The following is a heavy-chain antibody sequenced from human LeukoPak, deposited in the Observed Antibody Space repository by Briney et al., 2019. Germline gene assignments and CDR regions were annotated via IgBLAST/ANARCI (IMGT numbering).Heavy chain of an antibody. Sequence: GASVKVSCKASGGTFSSYAISWVRQAPGQGLEWMGGIIPIFGTANYAQKFQGRVTITADESTSTAYMELSSLRSEDTAVYYCARDLASKGNYYGSGSLQFGPWGQGTLVTVSS. J-gene: IGHJ5*02. CDR3: ARDLASKGNYYGSGSLQFGP. CDR1: GGTFSSYA. D-gene: IGHD3-10*01. CDR2: IIPIFGTA. V-gene: IGHV1-69*13.